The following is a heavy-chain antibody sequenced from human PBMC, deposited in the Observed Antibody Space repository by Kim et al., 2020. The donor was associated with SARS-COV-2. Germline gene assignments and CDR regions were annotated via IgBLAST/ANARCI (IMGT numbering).Heavy chain of an antibody. CDR2: IYYSGST. J-gene: IGHJ3*02. D-gene: IGHD2-15*01. CDR1: GGSISSSSYY. CDR3: ATWCSGGSCDDAFDI. V-gene: IGHV4-39*01. Sequence: SETLSLTCTVSGGSISSSSYYWGWIRQPPGKGLEWIGSIYYSGSTYYNTSLKSRVTISVDTSKNQFSLKLSSVTAADTAVYYCATWCSGGSCDDAFDIWGQGTMVTVSS.